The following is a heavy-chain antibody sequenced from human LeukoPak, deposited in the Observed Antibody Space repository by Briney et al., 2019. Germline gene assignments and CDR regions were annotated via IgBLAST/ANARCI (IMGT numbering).Heavy chain of an antibody. J-gene: IGHJ4*02. Sequence: ASVKVSCKASGYTFTSYGISWVRQAPGQGLEWMGWISADNGNTNYAQKLQGRVTMTTDTSTSTAYMELRSLRSDDTAVYYCARSDSRGYLTFFDYWGQGTLVTVSS. V-gene: IGHV1-18*01. D-gene: IGHD3-22*01. CDR2: ISADNGNT. CDR3: ARSDSRGYLTFFDY. CDR1: GYTFTSYG.